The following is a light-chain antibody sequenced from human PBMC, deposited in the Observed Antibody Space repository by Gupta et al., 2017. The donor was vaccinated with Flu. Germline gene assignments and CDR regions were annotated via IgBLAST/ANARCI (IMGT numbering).Light chain of an antibody. CDR1: QTISSN. V-gene: IGKV1-39*01. J-gene: IGKJ3*01. Sequence: GDRVSITCRSSQTISSNLNWYQQKPGKAPRLLIYGASTLQSGVPSRFSAYGYGTDFTLTIRGLLPEDFATYYCQQSYDTPFTFGPGT. CDR2: GAS. CDR3: QQSYDTPFT.